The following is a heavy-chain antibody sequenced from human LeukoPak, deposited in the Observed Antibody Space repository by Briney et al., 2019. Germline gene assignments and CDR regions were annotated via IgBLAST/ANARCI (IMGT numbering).Heavy chain of an antibody. J-gene: IGHJ2*01. V-gene: IGHV4-59*01. CDR2: IYYSGST. CDR3: ARQYCSGGSCYWYFDL. D-gene: IGHD2-15*01. CDR1: GGSISSYY. Sequence: SETLSLTCTVSGGSISSYYWSWIRQPPGKGLEWIGYIYYSGSTNYNPSLKSRVTISVDTSKDQFSLKLSSVIAADTAVYYCARQYCSGGSCYWYFDLWGRGTLVTVSS.